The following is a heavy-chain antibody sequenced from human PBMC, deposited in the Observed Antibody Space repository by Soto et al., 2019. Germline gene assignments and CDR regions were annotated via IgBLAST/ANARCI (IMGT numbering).Heavy chain of an antibody. Sequence: QVQLVESGGGVVQPGRSRRLSCAASGFSFSSYGMHWVRQAPGKGLEWVAMIWYDGSYKYYADSVKGRFTISRDDSKNTLYLLMNSLRGEDTAIYYCARDSFNSKSTILSSRYYFYYMDVWCKGTTVTVSS. V-gene: IGHV3-33*01. CDR2: IWYDGSYK. D-gene: IGHD1-26*01. J-gene: IGHJ6*03. CDR1: GFSFSSYG. CDR3: ARDSFNSKSTILSSRYYFYYMDV.